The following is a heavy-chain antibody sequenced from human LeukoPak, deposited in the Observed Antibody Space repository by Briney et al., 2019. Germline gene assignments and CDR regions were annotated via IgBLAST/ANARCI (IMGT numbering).Heavy chain of an antibody. CDR2: ISGSDGTT. V-gene: IGHV3-23*01. CDR3: AKEMGQWSKVYWYFDV. Sequence: GGSLRLSCAASGFTFSSYAMIWVRQAPGKGLEWVSAISGSDGTTYYADSVKGRFTISRDNSKNTLYLQMSSLRAEDAALYYCAKEMGQWSKVYWYFDVWGRGTLVTVSS. D-gene: IGHD6-19*01. CDR1: GFTFSSYA. J-gene: IGHJ2*01.